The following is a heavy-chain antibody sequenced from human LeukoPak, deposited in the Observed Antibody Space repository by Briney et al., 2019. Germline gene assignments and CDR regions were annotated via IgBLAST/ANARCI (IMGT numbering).Heavy chain of an antibody. Sequence: SETLSLTCTVSGGSISSSSYYWGWIRQPPGKGLEWIGSIYYSGNTYYNPSLKSRVTISVDTSKNQFSLKLSSVTAADTAVYYCARDPGRKCYDFWSGYYTAGYFDYWGQGTLVTVSS. CDR3: ARDPGRKCYDFWSGYYTAGYFDY. CDR2: IYYSGNT. J-gene: IGHJ4*02. CDR1: GGSISSSSYY. V-gene: IGHV4-39*07. D-gene: IGHD3-3*01.